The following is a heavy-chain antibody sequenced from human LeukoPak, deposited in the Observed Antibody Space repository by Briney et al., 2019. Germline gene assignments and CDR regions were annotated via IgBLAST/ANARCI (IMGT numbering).Heavy chain of an antibody. CDR1: GFTFSSYA. Sequence: SGGSLRLSCAASGFTFSSYAMHWVRQAPDKGLEWVAVVWFDGSDKYYGDSVKGRFTISRDNSKNTLSLQMNSLRAEDTAVYYCARARGVSSWFYFDYWGQGTLVTVSS. V-gene: IGHV3-33*01. CDR3: ARARGVSSWFYFDY. D-gene: IGHD6-13*01. CDR2: VWFDGSDK. J-gene: IGHJ4*02.